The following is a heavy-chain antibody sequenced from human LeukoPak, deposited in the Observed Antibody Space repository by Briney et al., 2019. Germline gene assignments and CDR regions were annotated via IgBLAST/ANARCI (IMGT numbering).Heavy chain of an antibody. CDR2: INHSGST. Sequence: SGTLSLTCAVYGGSFSGYYWSWIRQPPGKGLEWIGEINHSGSTNYNPSLKSRVTISVDTSKNQFSLKLSSVTAADTAVYYCASSYGDYFFFDYWGQGTLVTVPS. CDR1: GGSFSGYY. D-gene: IGHD4-17*01. J-gene: IGHJ4*02. V-gene: IGHV4-34*01. CDR3: ASSYGDYFFFDY.